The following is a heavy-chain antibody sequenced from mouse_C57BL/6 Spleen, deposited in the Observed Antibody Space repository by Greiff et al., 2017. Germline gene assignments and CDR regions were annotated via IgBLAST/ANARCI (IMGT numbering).Heavy chain of an antibody. Sequence: EVQLQQSGPELVKPGASVKISCKASGYSFTDYNMNWVKQSNGKSLEWIGVITPNYGTTGYNQKFKGKSTLTVDQSSSTAYMQLNSLTSTDSTVYYCAREGLGRLFAYWGQGTLVTVSA. D-gene: IGHD2-12*01. J-gene: IGHJ3*01. CDR3: AREGLGRLFAY. CDR2: ITPNYGTT. CDR1: GYSFTDYN. V-gene: IGHV1-39*01.